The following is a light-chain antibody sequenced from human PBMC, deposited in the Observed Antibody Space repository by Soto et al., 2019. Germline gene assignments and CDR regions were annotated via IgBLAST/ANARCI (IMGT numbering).Light chain of an antibody. J-gene: IGKJ5*01. V-gene: IGKV1-33*01. CDR1: QDISDY. CDR2: DAS. Sequence: DIQMTQSPSSLSASVGDRVTITCQASQDISDYVKWYQQKPGKPPKVLIYDASNVEAGVPSRFSGSGSGTHFTFTISSLQTEDIGTYYCQQYDILPITFGRGTRLEIK. CDR3: QQYDILPIT.